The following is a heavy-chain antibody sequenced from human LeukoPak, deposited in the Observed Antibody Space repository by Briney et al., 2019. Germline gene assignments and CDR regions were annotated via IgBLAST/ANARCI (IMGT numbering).Heavy chain of an antibody. J-gene: IGHJ4*02. D-gene: IGHD6-19*01. Sequence: PGGTLRLSCAASGFTFSTCGMHWVRQAPGKGLEWVSVIESDGSNNYHADSVKGRFTISSDNSAHTLYLQMDSLRAEDTAVYYCARGGNGWFFDDWGQGTLVTVSS. CDR1: GFTFSTCG. CDR2: IESDGSNN. V-gene: IGHV3-33*01. CDR3: ARGGNGWFFDD.